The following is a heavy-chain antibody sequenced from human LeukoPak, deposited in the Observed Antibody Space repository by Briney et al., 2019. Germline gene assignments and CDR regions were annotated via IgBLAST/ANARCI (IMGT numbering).Heavy chain of an antibody. Sequence: GGSLRLSCAASGFSFGSYAMNWVRQAPGKGLEWVSGISGGGGSTYYADSVKGRFTISRDNSKNTLYLQMNSLRAEDTAVYYCARAMMVVTNLWGVFDYWGQGTLVPVSS. CDR2: ISGGGGST. CDR3: ARAMMVVTNLWGVFDY. J-gene: IGHJ4*02. D-gene: IGHD3-22*01. V-gene: IGHV3-23*01. CDR1: GFSFGSYA.